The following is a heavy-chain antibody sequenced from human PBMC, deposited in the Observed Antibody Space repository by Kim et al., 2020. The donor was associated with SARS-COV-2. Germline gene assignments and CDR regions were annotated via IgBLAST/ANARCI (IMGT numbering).Heavy chain of an antibody. CDR1: GFTFSSYS. Sequence: GGSLRLSCAASGFTFSSYSMNWVRQAPGKGLEGVSYISSSSSTIYYADSVKGRFTISRDNAKNSLYLQMNSLRAEDTAVYYCARDLGGYFDLWGRGTLVTVSS. CDR2: ISSSSSTI. CDR3: ARDLGGYFDL. D-gene: IGHD1-26*01. V-gene: IGHV3-48*04. J-gene: IGHJ2*01.